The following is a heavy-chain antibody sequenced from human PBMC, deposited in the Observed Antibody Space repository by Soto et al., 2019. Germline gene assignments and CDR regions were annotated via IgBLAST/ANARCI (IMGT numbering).Heavy chain of an antibody. Sequence: SETLSLTRPVSGRSISRYYSSWIRQPPGKGLEWIGYNYYRGSTKYNPSLKGRVTMSVDTSKNRFSLKLISVTTAGPAVYFCARGGNRGRWIQPLDSWGQGALVTVSS. CDR3: ARGGNRGRWIQPLDS. D-gene: IGHD2-2*03. J-gene: IGHJ4*02. CDR2: NYYRGST. V-gene: IGHV4-59*01. CDR1: GRSISRYY.